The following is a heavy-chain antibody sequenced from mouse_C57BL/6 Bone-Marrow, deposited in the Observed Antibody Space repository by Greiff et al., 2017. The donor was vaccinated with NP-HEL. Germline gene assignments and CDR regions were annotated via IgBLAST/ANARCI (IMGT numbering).Heavy chain of an antibody. Sequence: QVQLQQSGAELARPGASVKMSCKASGYTFTSYTMHWVKQRPGQGLEWIGYINPSSGYTKYNQKFKDKATLTADKSSSTAYMQLSSLTSEDSAVYYCARGTTVVATGRYFDVWGTGTTVTVSS. CDR3: ARGTTVVATGRYFDV. D-gene: IGHD1-1*01. J-gene: IGHJ1*03. CDR1: GYTFTSYT. V-gene: IGHV1-4*01. CDR2: INPSSGYT.